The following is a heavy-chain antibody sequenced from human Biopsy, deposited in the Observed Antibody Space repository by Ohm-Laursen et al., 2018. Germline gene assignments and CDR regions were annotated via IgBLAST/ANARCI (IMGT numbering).Heavy chain of an antibody. CDR2: VYYSGTT. Sequence: SDTLSLTCTLSGGSITSRTHYWDWIRQTPGKGLEWIGTVYYSGTTYDNPSLKNRVIISVDTSKNQFSLSLKTVTAADTAVYYCARHDLSDFWSGCPNFFDRWGQGTLVTVSS. CDR1: GGSITSRTHY. V-gene: IGHV4-39*01. CDR3: ARHDLSDFWSGCPNFFDR. J-gene: IGHJ5*02. D-gene: IGHD3-3*01.